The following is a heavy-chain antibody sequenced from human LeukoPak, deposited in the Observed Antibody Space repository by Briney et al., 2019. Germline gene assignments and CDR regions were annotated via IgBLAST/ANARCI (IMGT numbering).Heavy chain of an antibody. CDR1: GFTFSTYG. D-gene: IGHD3-22*01. CDR3: AKDDSSGLITMGNFLH. Sequence: GGSLRLSCAASGFTFSTYGMNWVRQAPGKGLEWVSSISSSSSYIYYADSVKGRFTISRDNAKNSLYLQMNSLRAEDTAVYYCAKDDSSGLITMGNFLHWGQGTLVTVSS. J-gene: IGHJ1*01. CDR2: ISSSSSYI. V-gene: IGHV3-21*01.